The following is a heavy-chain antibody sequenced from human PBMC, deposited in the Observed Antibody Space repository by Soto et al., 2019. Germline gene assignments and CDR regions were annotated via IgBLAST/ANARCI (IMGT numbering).Heavy chain of an antibody. D-gene: IGHD6-19*01. Sequence: KTGGSLRLSCAASGFTFSSYSMNWVRQAPGKGLEWVSSISSSSYIYYADSVKGRFTISRDNAKNSLYLQMNSLRAEDTAVYYCARDASSGLDAFDIWGQGTMVTVSS. CDR1: GFTFSSYS. V-gene: IGHV3-21*01. CDR2: ISSSSYI. J-gene: IGHJ3*02. CDR3: ARDASSGLDAFDI.